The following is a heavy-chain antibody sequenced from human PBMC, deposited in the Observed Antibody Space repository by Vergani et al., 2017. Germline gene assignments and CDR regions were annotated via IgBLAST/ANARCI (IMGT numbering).Heavy chain of an antibody. J-gene: IGHJ6*03. CDR3: AKNGHCSGGSCYSNYYYYMDV. D-gene: IGHD2-15*01. V-gene: IGHV3-23*04. CDR1: GFTFSSYA. Sequence: EVQLVESGGGLVQPGGSLRLSCAASGFTFSSYAMSWVRQAPGTGLEWVSAISGSGGSTYYADSVKGRFTISRDNSKNTLYLQMNSLRAEDTAVYYCAKNGHCSGGSCYSNYYYYMDVWGKGTTVTVSS. CDR2: ISGSGGST.